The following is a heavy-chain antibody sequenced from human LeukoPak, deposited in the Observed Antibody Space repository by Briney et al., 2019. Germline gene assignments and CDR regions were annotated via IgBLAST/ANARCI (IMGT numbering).Heavy chain of an antibody. V-gene: IGHV4-34*01. Sequence: TSETLSLTCAVYGGSFSGHYWSWIRQPPGKGLEWIGEINHSGSTNYNPSLKSRVTISVDTSKNEFSLKVNSVSAADTAVYYCASVELATTNFDYWGQGTLVAVSP. CDR3: ASVELATTNFDY. J-gene: IGHJ4*02. CDR1: GGSFSGHY. D-gene: IGHD5-24*01. CDR2: INHSGST.